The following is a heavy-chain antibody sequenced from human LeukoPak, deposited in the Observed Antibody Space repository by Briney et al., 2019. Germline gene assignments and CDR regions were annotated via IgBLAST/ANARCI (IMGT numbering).Heavy chain of an antibody. Sequence: GGPLRLSCAASGFTFSDYYMSWIRQAPGEGLEWVSYISSSSYTNYADSVKGRFTISRDNAKNSLYLQMNSLRAEDTAVYYCARESAGGGYFDYWGQGTLVTVSS. CDR3: ARESAGGGYFDY. CDR1: GFTFSDYY. D-gene: IGHD3-16*01. J-gene: IGHJ4*02. CDR2: ISSSSYT. V-gene: IGHV3-11*05.